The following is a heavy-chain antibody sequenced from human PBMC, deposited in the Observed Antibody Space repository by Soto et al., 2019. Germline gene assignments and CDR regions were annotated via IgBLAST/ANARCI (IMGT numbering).Heavy chain of an antibody. CDR3: AADPNYYYYGMDV. CDR1: GFTFTSSA. Sequence: SVKVSCKASGFTFTSSAVQWVRQARGQRLEWIGWIVVGSGNTNYAQKFQERVTITRDMSTSTAYMELSSLRSEDTAVYYCAADPNYYYYGMDVWGQGTTVTVSS. V-gene: IGHV1-58*01. J-gene: IGHJ6*02. CDR2: IVVGSGNT.